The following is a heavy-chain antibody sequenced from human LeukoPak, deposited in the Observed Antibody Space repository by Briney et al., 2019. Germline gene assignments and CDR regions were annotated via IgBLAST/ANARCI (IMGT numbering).Heavy chain of an antibody. CDR1: GFTFSSYG. J-gene: IGHJ4*02. D-gene: IGHD3-22*01. CDR2: IRYDGSNK. Sequence: GGSLRLSCAAPGFTFSSYGMHWVRQAPGKGLEWVAFIRYDGSNKYYADSVKGRFTISRDNSKNTLYLQMNSLRAEDTAVYYCAKEGNDSSGYLDYWGQGTLVTVSS. CDR3: AKEGNDSSGYLDY. V-gene: IGHV3-30*02.